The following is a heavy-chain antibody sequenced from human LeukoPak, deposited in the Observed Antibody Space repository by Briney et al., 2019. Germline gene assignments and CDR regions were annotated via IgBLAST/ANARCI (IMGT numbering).Heavy chain of an antibody. D-gene: IGHD3-10*01. Sequence: ASVKVSCKASGYTFTSYAMHWVRQAPGQRLEWMGWINAGNGNTKYSQKFQGRVTITRDTSASTAYMELSSLRSEDTAVYYCARDSKVHGSGSYYNPDWTWFDPWGQGTLVTVSS. V-gene: IGHV1-3*01. CDR1: GYTFTSYA. J-gene: IGHJ5*02. CDR3: ARDSKVHGSGSYYNPDWTWFDP. CDR2: INAGNGNT.